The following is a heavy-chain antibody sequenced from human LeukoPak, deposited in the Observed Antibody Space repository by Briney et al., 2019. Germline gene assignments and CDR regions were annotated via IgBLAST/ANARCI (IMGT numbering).Heavy chain of an antibody. V-gene: IGHV4-31*03. CDR1: GGSISSGGYY. J-gene: IGHJ5*02. D-gene: IGHD3-10*01. Sequence: PSETLSLTCTVSGGSISSGGYYWSWIRQHPGKGLEWIGYIYYSGSTYYNLSLKSRVTISVDTSKNQFSLKLSSVTAADTAVYYCARILRVTMVRGVTYNWFDPWGQGTLVTVSS. CDR3: ARILRVTMVRGVTYNWFDP. CDR2: IYYSGST.